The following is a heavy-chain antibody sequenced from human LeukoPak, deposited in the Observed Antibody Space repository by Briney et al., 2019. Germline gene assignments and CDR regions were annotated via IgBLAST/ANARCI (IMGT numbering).Heavy chain of an antibody. J-gene: IGHJ4*02. D-gene: IGHD3-10*01. Sequence: ASVTVSCKASGYTFTGYYIHWVRQAPGQGLEWMGWINSNSGGTNYAQKFQGRVTMTRDTSISTAYMDLSRLRSDDMAVYYCARGGLEAYFDYWGQGTLVTVSS. CDR3: ARGGLEAYFDY. CDR2: INSNSGGT. CDR1: GYTFTGYY. V-gene: IGHV1-2*02.